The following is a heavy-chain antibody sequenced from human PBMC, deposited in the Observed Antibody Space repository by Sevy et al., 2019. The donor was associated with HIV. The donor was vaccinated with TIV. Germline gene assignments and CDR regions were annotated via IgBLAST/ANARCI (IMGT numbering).Heavy chain of an antibody. V-gene: IGHV3-30*18. CDR3: ANAYSGSYSHSYLYALDV. D-gene: IGHD1-26*01. CDR2: ISHDGINE. Sequence: GGSLRLSCIGSGFSFSYYGIHWVRQSPGKGLDWVALISHDGINEYYADTVKGRFAISRDNSKNTVYLEMNSLRNEDTAIYFCANAYSGSYSHSYLYALDVWGQGTTVTVSS. CDR1: GFSFSYYG. J-gene: IGHJ6*02.